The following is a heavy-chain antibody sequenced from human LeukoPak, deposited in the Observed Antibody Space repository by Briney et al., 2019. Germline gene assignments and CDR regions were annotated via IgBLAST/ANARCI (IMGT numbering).Heavy chain of an antibody. CDR3: ARDKREGTYCGGDCYSGLDP. J-gene: IGHJ5*02. CDR1: GYTFTRYY. V-gene: IGHV1-2*02. Sequence: ASVKVSCKASGYTFTRYYMHWVRQAPGQGLEWMGWINPNSGGTNYAQKLQGRVTMTRDTSISTAYMELSRLRSDDTAVYYCARDKREGTYCGGDCYSGLDPWGQGTLVTVSS. CDR2: INPNSGGT. D-gene: IGHD2-21*02.